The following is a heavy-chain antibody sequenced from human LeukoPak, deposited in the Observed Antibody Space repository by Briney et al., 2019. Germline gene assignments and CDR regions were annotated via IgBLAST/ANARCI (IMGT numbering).Heavy chain of an antibody. Sequence: GGSLRLSCAASGFTFSNAWMSWVRQAPGKGLEWVANIKQDGSEKYYVDSVKGRFTISRDNAKNSLYLQMNSLRAEDTAVYYCASQAPILYDFWSGSDGDYWGQGTLVTVSS. D-gene: IGHD3-3*01. J-gene: IGHJ4*02. CDR1: GFTFSNAW. V-gene: IGHV3-7*01. CDR2: IKQDGSEK. CDR3: ASQAPILYDFWSGSDGDY.